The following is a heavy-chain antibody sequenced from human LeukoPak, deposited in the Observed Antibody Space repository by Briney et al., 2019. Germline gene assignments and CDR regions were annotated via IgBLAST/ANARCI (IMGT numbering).Heavy chain of an antibody. V-gene: IGHV4-59*08. CDR1: GGSISSYY. CDR2: IYYSGST. J-gene: IGHJ6*02. Sequence: SETLSLTCSVSGGSISSYYWTWIRQPPGKGLDWVGHIYYSGSTSYNPSLKSRGTISVDTSKNQFSLKLSSVTAADTAVYYCARLYTIFTPYYYYGMDVWGQGTTVTVSS. CDR3: ARLYTIFTPYYYYGMDV. D-gene: IGHD3-9*01.